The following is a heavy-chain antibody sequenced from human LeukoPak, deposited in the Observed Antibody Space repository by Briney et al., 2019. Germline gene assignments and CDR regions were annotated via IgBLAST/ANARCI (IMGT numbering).Heavy chain of an antibody. D-gene: IGHD6-13*01. Sequence: SETLSLTCTVSGYSISSGYYWGWIRQPPGKGLEWIGSIYHSGSTYYNPSLKSRVTISVDTSKNQFSLKLSSVTAADTAVYYCARAVGYSSKAYLFDYWGQGTLVTVSS. CDR3: ARAVGYSSKAYLFDY. CDR1: GYSISSGYY. J-gene: IGHJ4*02. CDR2: IYHSGST. V-gene: IGHV4-38-2*02.